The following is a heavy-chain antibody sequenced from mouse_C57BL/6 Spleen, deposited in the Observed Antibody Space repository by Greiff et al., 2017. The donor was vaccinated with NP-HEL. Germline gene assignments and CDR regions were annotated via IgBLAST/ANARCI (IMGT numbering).Heavy chain of an antibody. J-gene: IGHJ4*01. CDR2: IDPETGGT. D-gene: IGHD3-2*02. V-gene: IGHV1-15*01. Sequence: VQLQQSGAELVRPGASVTLSCKASGYTFTGYEMHWVKQTPVHGLEWIGAIDPETGGTAYNQKFKGKAILTADKSSSTAYMELRSLTSEDSAVYYCTRSQLRPLFYAMDYWGQGTSVTVSS. CDR3: TRSQLRPLFYAMDY. CDR1: GYTFTGYE.